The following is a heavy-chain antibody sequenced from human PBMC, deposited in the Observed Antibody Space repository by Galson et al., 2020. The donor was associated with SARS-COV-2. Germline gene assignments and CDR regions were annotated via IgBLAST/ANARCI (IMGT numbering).Heavy chain of an antibody. CDR2: IFYDGSDK. J-gene: IGHJ4*02. V-gene: IGHV3-33*01. CDR1: GFTFKSHA. D-gene: IGHD6-19*01. CDR3: ARDCQSSSGWACDY. Sequence: GESLKISCAASGFTFKSHAMHWVRQAPGKGLEWVAQIFYDGSDKYYVDSVKGRFTISRDDSENTVYLQMNNLRADDSAVYFCARDCQSSSGWACDYWGQGTLVTVSS.